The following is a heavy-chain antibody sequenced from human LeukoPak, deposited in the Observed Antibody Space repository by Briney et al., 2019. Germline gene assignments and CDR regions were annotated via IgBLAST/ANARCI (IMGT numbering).Heavy chain of an antibody. CDR3: ARAGPSSSWHQFDY. CDR1: GFTFSNYW. V-gene: IGHV3-7*01. Sequence: GGSLRLSCAASGFTFSNYWMNWVRQAPGKGLEWVANIKQDGSEKYFVDSVKGRFIISRDNAKNSLYLQMNSLRAEDTAVYYCARAGPSSSWHQFDYWGQGTLVTVSS. D-gene: IGHD6-13*01. CDR2: IKQDGSEK. J-gene: IGHJ4*02.